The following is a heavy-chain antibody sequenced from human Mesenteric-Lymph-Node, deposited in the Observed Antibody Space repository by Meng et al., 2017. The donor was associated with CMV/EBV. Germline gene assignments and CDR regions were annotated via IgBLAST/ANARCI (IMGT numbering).Heavy chain of an antibody. CDR1: GYSVSSYY. V-gene: IGHV1-2*02. CDR2: INPNSGGT. D-gene: IGHD2/OR15-2a*01. J-gene: IGHJ4*02. CDR3: ARGICNSVSCSNFDY. Sequence: SGYSVSSYYIHWVRRAPGQGLEWMGWINPNSGGTVSAQKFQDRVTLARDTSSSTVSMELRRLRLDDTAVYYCARGICNSVSCSNFDYWGQGALVTVSS.